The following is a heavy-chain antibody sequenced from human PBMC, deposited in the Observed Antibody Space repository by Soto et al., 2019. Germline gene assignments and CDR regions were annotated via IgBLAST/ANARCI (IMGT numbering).Heavy chain of an antibody. CDR1: GGTFSSYA. J-gene: IGHJ4*02. D-gene: IGHD3-22*01. CDR2: IIPIFGTA. V-gene: IGHV1-69*13. CDR3: ARDSPYYYDSSGFMYYFDY. Sequence: SVKVSCKASGGTFSSYAISWVRQAPGQGLEWMGGIIPIFGTANYAQKFQGRVTITADESTSTAYMELSSLRSEDTAVYYCARDSPYYYDSSGFMYYFDYWGQGTLVTVSS.